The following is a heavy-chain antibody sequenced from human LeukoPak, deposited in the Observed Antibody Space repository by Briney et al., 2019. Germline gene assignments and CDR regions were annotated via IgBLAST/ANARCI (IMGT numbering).Heavy chain of an antibody. Sequence: GGSLRLSCAASGFTFSSYAMSWVRQAPGKGLEWVSAISGSGGSTYYADSVKGRFTISRDNSKNTLYLQMNSLRAEDTAVYYCAKAETMENYYDSSGRYYYYYYGMDVWGQGTTVTVSS. CDR2: ISGSGGST. CDR1: GFTFSSYA. CDR3: AKAETMENYYDSSGRYYYYYYGMDV. D-gene: IGHD3-22*01. V-gene: IGHV3-23*01. J-gene: IGHJ6*02.